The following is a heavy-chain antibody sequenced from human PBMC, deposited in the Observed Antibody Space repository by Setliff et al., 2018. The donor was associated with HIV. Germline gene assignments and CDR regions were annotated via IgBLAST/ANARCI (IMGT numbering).Heavy chain of an antibody. CDR2: IYHSGST. V-gene: IGHV4-59*12. CDR1: GGSINSYY. Sequence: PSETLSLTCTVSGGSINSYYWSWIRQPPGKGLEWIGTIYHSGSTNYNPSLKSRVTISVDTSKNQFSLKLSSVTAADTAMYYCARDGGSSGWYFVLGYSDYWGPGTLVTVSS. J-gene: IGHJ4*02. CDR3: ARDGGSSGWYFVLGYSDY. D-gene: IGHD6-19*01.